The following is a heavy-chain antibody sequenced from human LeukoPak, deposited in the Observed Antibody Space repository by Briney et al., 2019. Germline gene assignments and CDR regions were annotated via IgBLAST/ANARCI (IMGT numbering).Heavy chain of an antibody. V-gene: IGHV3-23*01. CDR3: AKGGIVVVTAISEYFQH. Sequence: GGSLRLSCAASGFTLSSYAMSWVRQAPGKGLEWDSAISGSGGSTYYADSVKGRFTISRDNSKNTLYLQMNSLRAEDTAVYYCAKGGIVVVTAISEYFQHWAQGTLVTVSS. CDR2: ISGSGGST. D-gene: IGHD2-21*02. J-gene: IGHJ1*01. CDR1: GFTLSSYA.